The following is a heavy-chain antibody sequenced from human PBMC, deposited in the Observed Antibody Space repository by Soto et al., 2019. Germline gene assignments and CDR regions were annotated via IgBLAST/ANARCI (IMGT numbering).Heavy chain of an antibody. CDR2: IIPIFGTA. Sequence: SVKVSCKAYGGTFSSYAISWVRQAPGQGLEWMGGIIPIFGTANYAQKFQGRVTITADESTSTAYMELSSLRSEDTAVYYCATSYGSGYRAFDYWGQGTLVTVSS. V-gene: IGHV1-69*13. CDR3: ATSYGSGYRAFDY. CDR1: GGTFSSYA. D-gene: IGHD3-10*01. J-gene: IGHJ4*02.